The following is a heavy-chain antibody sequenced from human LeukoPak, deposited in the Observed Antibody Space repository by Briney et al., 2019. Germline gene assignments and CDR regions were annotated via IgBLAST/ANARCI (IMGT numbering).Heavy chain of an antibody. V-gene: IGHV3-30-3*01. J-gene: IGHJ4*02. D-gene: IGHD3-22*01. Sequence: PGGSLRLSCAASGFTFSSYAMHCVRQAPGKGLEGVAVISYDGSNKYYADSVKGRFTISRDNSKNTLYLQMNSLRAEDTAVYYCARDRDYYDSSGYLDYWGQGTLVTVSS. CDR1: GFTFSSYA. CDR2: ISYDGSNK. CDR3: ARDRDYYDSSGYLDY.